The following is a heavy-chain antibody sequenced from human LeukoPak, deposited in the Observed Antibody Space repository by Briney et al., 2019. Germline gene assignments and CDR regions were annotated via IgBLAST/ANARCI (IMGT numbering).Heavy chain of an antibody. J-gene: IGHJ5*02. V-gene: IGHV4-34*01. Sequence: SETLSLTCAVYGGSFSGYYWSWIRQPPGKGLEWIGEINHSGSTNYNPSLKSRVTISVDTSKNQFSLKLSSVTAADTAVYYCARYSHWAGYSSSRNWFDPWGQGTLVTVSS. CDR3: ARYSHWAGYSSSRNWFDP. CDR2: INHSGST. CDR1: GGSFSGYY. D-gene: IGHD6-13*01.